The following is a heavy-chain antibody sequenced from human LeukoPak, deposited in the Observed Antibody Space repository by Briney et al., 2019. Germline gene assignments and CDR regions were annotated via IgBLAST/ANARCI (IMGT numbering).Heavy chain of an antibody. V-gene: IGHV3-21*04. CDR1: GFTFSSYS. D-gene: IGHD2-15*01. Sequence: PGGSLRLSCAASGFTFSSYSMNWVRQAPGKGLEWVSSISSSSSYIYYADSVKGRFTISRDNAKNSLYLQMNSLRSEDTAVYYCARDGAGYCSGGSCYFPPTIDYWGQGTLVTVSS. CDR2: ISSSSSYI. J-gene: IGHJ4*02. CDR3: ARDGAGYCSGGSCYFPPTIDY.